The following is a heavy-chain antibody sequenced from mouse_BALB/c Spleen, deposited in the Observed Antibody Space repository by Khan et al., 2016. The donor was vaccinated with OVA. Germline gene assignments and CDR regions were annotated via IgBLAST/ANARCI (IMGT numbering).Heavy chain of an antibody. D-gene: IGHD2-1*01. CDR1: GFTFSTFG. V-gene: IGHV5-6*01. Sequence: EVELVESGGDLVKPGGSLRLSCAASGFTFSTFGMSWVRQTPDKRLEWVATISSGGSYTYYPDSVKGRFTLSRDNAKNTLYLQMSSLKSEDTAIYYCTRHNYCWFAYWGQGTLVTVSA. CDR2: ISSGGSYT. CDR3: TRHNYCWFAY. J-gene: IGHJ3*01.